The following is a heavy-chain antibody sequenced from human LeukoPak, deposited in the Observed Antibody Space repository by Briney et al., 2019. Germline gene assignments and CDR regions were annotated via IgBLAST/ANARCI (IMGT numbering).Heavy chain of an antibody. Sequence: ASVTVSCTASGYSFTIYDINWVRQAPGQGLEWMGWMSPNSGHTGYAQKFQGRVTITRNTPIRTAYMELSSLRSEDTAVYYCAKKAKVADRLDWFDSWGQGTLVTVSS. V-gene: IGHV1-8*03. CDR2: MSPNSGHT. CDR3: AKKAKVADRLDWFDS. CDR1: GYSFTIYD. J-gene: IGHJ5*01. D-gene: IGHD6-6*01.